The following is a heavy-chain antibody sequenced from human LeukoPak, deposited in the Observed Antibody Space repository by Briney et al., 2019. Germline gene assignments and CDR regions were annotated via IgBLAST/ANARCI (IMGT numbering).Heavy chain of an antibody. D-gene: IGHD6-25*01. V-gene: IGHV4-39*07. Sequence: PSETLSLTCTVSGGSVSTSSYYWGWIRQPPGKGLDWIGSIYYSGSTYVNPSLKSRVTISVDTSKNQFSLKLSSVTAADTAVYYCASGSPFYGMDVWGQGTTVTVSS. CDR2: IYYSGST. CDR1: GGSVSTSSYY. J-gene: IGHJ6*02. CDR3: ASGSPFYGMDV.